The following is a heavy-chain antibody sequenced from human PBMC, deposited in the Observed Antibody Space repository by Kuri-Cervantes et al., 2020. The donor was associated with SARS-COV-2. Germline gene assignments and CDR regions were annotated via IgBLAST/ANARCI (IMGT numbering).Heavy chain of an antibody. CDR2: IYHSGST. J-gene: IGHJ3*02. V-gene: IGHV4-38-2*01. Sequence: ESLKISCAVSGYSISSGYYWGWIRQPPGKGLEWIGSIYHSGSTYYNPSLKSRVTISVDTSKNQFSLKLSSVTAADTAVYYCARALKGQIDAFDIWGQGTMVTVSS. CDR1: GYSISSGYY. CDR3: ARALKGQIDAFDI.